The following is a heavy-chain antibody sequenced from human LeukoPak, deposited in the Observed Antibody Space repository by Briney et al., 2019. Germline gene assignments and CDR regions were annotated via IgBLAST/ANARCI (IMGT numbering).Heavy chain of an antibody. J-gene: IGHJ4*02. D-gene: IGHD4-11*01. CDR3: ARVGGGYSNFYFDY. CDR1: GYTFTGYY. V-gene: IGHV1-2*02. CDR2: INPDSGVT. Sequence: ASVRVSCKASGYTFTGYYMRWVRQAPGQGLEWMGWINPDSGVTHYAQSFQGRVTMTRDTSISTAYMELSSLRSEDTAVYYCARVGGGYSNFYFDYWGQGTLVTVSS.